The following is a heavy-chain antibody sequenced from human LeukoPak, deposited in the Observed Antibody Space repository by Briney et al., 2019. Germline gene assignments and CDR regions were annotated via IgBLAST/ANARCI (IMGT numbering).Heavy chain of an antibody. Sequence: SETLSLTCSVSGGSVSSGNYYWSWVRQPAGKRPEWIGRIHTSGSTIYNPSLSSRVTISVDTSKNHFFLRLTSVTAADTAVYYCVGGSGSYLDYWGQGTLVTVSS. V-gene: IGHV4-61*02. D-gene: IGHD3-10*01. CDR2: IHTSGST. CDR3: VGGSGSYLDY. CDR1: GGSVSSGNYY. J-gene: IGHJ4*02.